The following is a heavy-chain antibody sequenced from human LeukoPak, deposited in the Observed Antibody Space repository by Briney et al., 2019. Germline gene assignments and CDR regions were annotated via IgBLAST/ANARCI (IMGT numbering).Heavy chain of an antibody. CDR1: GFTFSRYW. CDR2: IKSDGKT. D-gene: IGHD3-22*01. V-gene: IGHV3-74*01. CDR3: ARAPSEVGGYYPEYFRH. Sequence: PGGSLRLSCEASGFTFSRYWMHWVRQAPGKGLVWVSRIKSDGKTNYADSVTGRFTISRDNAKNTVSLQMDSVSAEDTCVYYCARAPSEVGGYYPEYFRHWGQGTLVTVSS. J-gene: IGHJ1*01.